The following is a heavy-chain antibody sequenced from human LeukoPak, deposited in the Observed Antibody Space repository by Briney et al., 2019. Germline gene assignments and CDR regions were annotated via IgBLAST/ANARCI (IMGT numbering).Heavy chain of an antibody. Sequence: RPGGSLRLSCAASGFTFSSYSMNWVRQAPGKGLEWVAFIRYDGSNKYYADSVKGRFTISRDNSKNTLYLQMNSLRAEDTAVYYCAKVLKYCSSTSCYLHYYYYMDVWGKGTTVTVSS. CDR3: AKVLKYCSSTSCYLHYYYYMDV. V-gene: IGHV3-30*02. J-gene: IGHJ6*03. D-gene: IGHD2-2*01. CDR1: GFTFSSYS. CDR2: IRYDGSNK.